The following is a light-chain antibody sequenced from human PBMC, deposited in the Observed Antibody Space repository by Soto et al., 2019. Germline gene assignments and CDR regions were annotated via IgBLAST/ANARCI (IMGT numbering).Light chain of an antibody. J-gene: IGKJ5*01. CDR2: DAS. Sequence: AIQLTQSPSSLSASVGDRVTITCRASQGISSALAWYQQKPGKAPKLLIYDASSLESGVPSRFSGSGSGTDFTLTISSLQPEDFATYYCQQFNSYPITFDQGTRLEIK. CDR3: QQFNSYPIT. V-gene: IGKV1-13*02. CDR1: QGISSA.